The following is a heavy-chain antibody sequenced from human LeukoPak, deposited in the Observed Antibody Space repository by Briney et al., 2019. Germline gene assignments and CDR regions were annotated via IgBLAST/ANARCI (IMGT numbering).Heavy chain of an antibody. CDR1: GFTVSSNY. CDR3: ARREPSGRYYIN. CDR2: IYSSGSI. J-gene: IGHJ4*02. Sequence: PGGSLRLSCAASGFTVSSNYMSWVRQAPGKGLEWVSVIYSSGSIYYADSVKGRFTISRDNSKNTLYLQMNSLRAEDTAVYYCARREPSGRYYINWGQGTLVTVSS. D-gene: IGHD1-26*01. V-gene: IGHV3-53*01.